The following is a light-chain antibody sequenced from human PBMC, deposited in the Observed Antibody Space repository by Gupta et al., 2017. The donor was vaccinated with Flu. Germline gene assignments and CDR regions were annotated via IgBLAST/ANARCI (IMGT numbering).Light chain of an antibody. CDR2: GAS. CDR1: QSVSSN. V-gene: IGKV3-15*01. J-gene: IGKJ1*01. CDR3: QQYNNWPKT. Sequence: PSTRSGSPWERSTLSCRTSQSVSSNLAWYQHKPGQAPSLLIFGASTLATGIPARFSGSRSGTDFTLTISSLQSEDFAVYYCQQYNNWPKTFGQGTRVEIK.